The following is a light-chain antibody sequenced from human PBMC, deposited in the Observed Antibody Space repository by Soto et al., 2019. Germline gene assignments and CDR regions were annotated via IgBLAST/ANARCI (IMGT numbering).Light chain of an antibody. V-gene: IGLV2-11*01. CDR2: DVT. CDR1: SSDVAAYDY. CDR3: CSYAGSYSFYV. J-gene: IGLJ1*01. Sequence: QSALTHPRSVSWSPGHSVTISCTGTSSDVAAYDYVTWYQQHPGKAPKLMIYDVTKRPSGVPDRFSGSRSGNTASLTISGLQAEDEADYYCCSYAGSYSFYVFGSGTKV.